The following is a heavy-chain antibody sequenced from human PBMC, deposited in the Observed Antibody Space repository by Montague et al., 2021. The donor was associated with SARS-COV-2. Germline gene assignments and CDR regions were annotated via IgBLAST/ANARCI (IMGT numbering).Heavy chain of an antibody. J-gene: IGHJ4*02. CDR3: ARVGKYDVLRYFDSYYFDY. D-gene: IGHD3-9*01. CDR2: ISSSSSYI. V-gene: IGHV3-21*01. CDR1: GFTFSSYR. Sequence: SLRLSCAASGFTFSSYRMNWVRQAPGKGLEWVSSISSSSSYIYYADSVKVRFTISRDNAKNSLYLQMNSLRAEDTAVYYCARVGKYDVLRYFDSYYFDYWGQGTLVTVSS.